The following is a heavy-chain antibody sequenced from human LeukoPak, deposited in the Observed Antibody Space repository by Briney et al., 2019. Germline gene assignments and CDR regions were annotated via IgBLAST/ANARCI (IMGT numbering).Heavy chain of an antibody. V-gene: IGHV3-33*01. CDR3: AREGGSYHYFDY. CDR1: AFTFSTSG. CDR2: IWSDGSNE. J-gene: IGHJ4*02. Sequence: GGPLRLSCAASAFTFSTSGMHWVRQAPGKGLEWVAFIWSDGSNEYYADSVKGRFTISRDNSKNTLYLQMNSLRAEDTAVYYCAREGGSYHYFDYWGQGTLVTVSS. D-gene: IGHD1-26*01.